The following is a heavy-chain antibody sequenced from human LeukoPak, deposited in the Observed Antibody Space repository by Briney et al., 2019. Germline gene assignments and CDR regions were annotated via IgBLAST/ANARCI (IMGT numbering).Heavy chain of an antibody. Sequence: PSETLSLTCAVYGGSFSGYYWSWIRQPPGKGLEWIGSIYYSGSTYYNPSLKSRVTISVDTSKNQFSLKLSSVTAADTAVYYCARLVLLWFGEYPGWFDPWGQGTLVTVSS. V-gene: IGHV4-34*01. D-gene: IGHD3-10*01. CDR3: ARLVLLWFGEYPGWFDP. J-gene: IGHJ5*02. CDR1: GGSFSGYY. CDR2: IYYSGST.